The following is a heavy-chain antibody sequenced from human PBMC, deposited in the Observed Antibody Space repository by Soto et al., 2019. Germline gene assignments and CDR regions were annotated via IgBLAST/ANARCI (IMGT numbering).Heavy chain of an antibody. CDR1: GFTFSSYW. D-gene: IGHD3-3*01. V-gene: IGHV3-7*01. J-gene: IGHJ4*02. CDR2: IKQDGSEK. CDR3: ARDPVLYYDFWSGYYKKESGGVDY. Sequence: GGSLRLSCAASGFTFSSYWMSWVRQAPGKGLEWVANIKQDGSEKYYVDSVKGRFTISRDNAKNSLYLQMNSLRAEDTAVYYCARDPVLYYDFWSGYYKKESGGVDYWGQGTLVTVSS.